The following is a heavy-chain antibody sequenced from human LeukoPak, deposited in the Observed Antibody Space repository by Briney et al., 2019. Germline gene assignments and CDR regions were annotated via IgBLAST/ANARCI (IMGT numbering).Heavy chain of an antibody. CDR3: AKWGCSGGSCYPFDY. CDR2: MSGSGGRT. V-gene: IGHV3-23*01. J-gene: IGHJ4*02. D-gene: IGHD2-15*01. Sequence: PGGSLRLSCAASGFNFNTYAMSWVRQAPGKGLEWVSAMSGSGGRTYYADSVKGRFTISRDNSKNTLYLQMNSLRAEDTAVYYCAKWGCSGGSCYPFDYWGQGTLVTVSS. CDR1: GFNFNTYA.